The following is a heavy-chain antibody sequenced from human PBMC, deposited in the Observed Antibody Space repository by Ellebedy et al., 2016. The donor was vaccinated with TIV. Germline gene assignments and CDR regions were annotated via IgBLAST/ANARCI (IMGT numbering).Heavy chain of an antibody. V-gene: IGHV4-39*01. CDR3: VRHYGLGSGGYDVY. CDR1: GDSISGSRFH. CDR2: IYSDGHS. D-gene: IGHD2-15*01. J-gene: IGHJ4*02. Sequence: SETLSLXXTVSGDSISGSRFHWGWIRQPPGKGLEWIASIYSDGHSYYSPSLQSRLSIFVDTSKNQFSLKLTSVTAADTALYYCVRHYGLGSGGYDVYWGQGILVTVSS.